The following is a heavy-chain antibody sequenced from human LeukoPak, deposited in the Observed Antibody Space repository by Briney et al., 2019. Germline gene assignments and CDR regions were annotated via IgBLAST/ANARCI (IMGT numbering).Heavy chain of an antibody. CDR2: IKQDGSEK. V-gene: IGHV3-7*01. Sequence: PGGSLRLSCAASGFTFSSYWMSWVRQAPGKGLEWVANIKQDGSEKYYVDSVKGRFTISRDNAKNSLYLQMNSLRAEDTAVYYCARDGTISIFGVSNWFDPWGQGTLVTVSS. CDR1: GFTFSSYW. D-gene: IGHD3-3*01. CDR3: ARDGTISIFGVSNWFDP. J-gene: IGHJ5*02.